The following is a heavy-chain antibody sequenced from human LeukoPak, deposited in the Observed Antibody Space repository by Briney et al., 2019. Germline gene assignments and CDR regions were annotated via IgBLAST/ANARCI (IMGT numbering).Heavy chain of an antibody. J-gene: IGHJ4*02. D-gene: IGHD6-13*01. CDR3: VRGGSKAAATFDY. CDR1: GGSISSYY. V-gene: IGHV4-4*07. Sequence: SETLSLTCTVSGGSISSYYCSWIRPPAGKGLECIGQIYISGSTNYSPSLKSRLTMSGDTSKNQLSLKLSSVTAADTAIYYCVRGGSKAAATFDYWGQGTPVTVSS. CDR2: IYISGST.